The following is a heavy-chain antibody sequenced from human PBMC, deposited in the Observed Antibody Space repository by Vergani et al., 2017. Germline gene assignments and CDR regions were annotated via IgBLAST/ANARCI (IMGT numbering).Heavy chain of an antibody. D-gene: IGHD3-3*01. Sequence: EVQLLESGGGLVQPGGSLRLSCAASGFTFSTYAMTWVRQAPGKGLEWVSTISSDGGSTYYADSVKGRFTISRDNSKNTLYLQMNSLRAEDTAVYYCAKARITILGALDYWGQGTLVTVSS. V-gene: IGHV3-23*01. J-gene: IGHJ4*02. CDR1: GFTFSTYA. CDR3: AKARITILGALDY. CDR2: ISSDGGST.